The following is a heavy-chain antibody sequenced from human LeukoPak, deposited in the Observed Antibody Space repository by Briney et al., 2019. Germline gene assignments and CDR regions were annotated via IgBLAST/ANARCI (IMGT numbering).Heavy chain of an antibody. CDR2: IKSKTDGGTT. CDR1: GYTFSYAW. CDR3: TTLYCSGGSCYSGYFQH. J-gene: IGHJ1*01. V-gene: IGHV3-15*01. D-gene: IGHD2-15*01. Sequence: GGSLRLSCAASGYTFSYAWMSWVRQAPGKGLEWVGRIKSKTDGGTTDYAAPVKGRFTISRDDSKNTLYLQMNSLKTEDTAVYYCTTLYCSGGSCYSGYFQHWGQGTLLTVSS.